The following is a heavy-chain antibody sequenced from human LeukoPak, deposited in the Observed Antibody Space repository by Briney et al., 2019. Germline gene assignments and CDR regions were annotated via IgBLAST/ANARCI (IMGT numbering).Heavy chain of an antibody. J-gene: IGHJ4*02. Sequence: GGSLRLSCAASGFTFSSYSMNWVRQAPGKGLEWVSSISSSSSYIYYADSVKGRFTISRDNAKNSLYLQMNSLRAEDAAVYCCARDANSMAPFDYWGQGTLVTVSS. V-gene: IGHV3-21*01. CDR2: ISSSSSYI. CDR1: GFTFSSYS. D-gene: IGHD2-8*01. CDR3: ARDANSMAPFDY.